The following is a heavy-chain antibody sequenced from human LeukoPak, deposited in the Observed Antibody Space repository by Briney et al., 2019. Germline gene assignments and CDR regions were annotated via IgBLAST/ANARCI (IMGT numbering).Heavy chain of an antibody. CDR3: ARDANGGATEFDY. J-gene: IGHJ4*02. V-gene: IGHV3-7*01. D-gene: IGHD1-26*01. CDR2: IKQDGSEK. CDR1: GFTFSSYW. Sequence: GGSLRLSCAASGFTFSSYWMSWVRQAPGKGLEWVANIKQDGSEKYYVDSVKGRFSISRDNAKNSLYLQMNSLRAEDTAVYYCARDANGGATEFDYWGQGTLVTVSS.